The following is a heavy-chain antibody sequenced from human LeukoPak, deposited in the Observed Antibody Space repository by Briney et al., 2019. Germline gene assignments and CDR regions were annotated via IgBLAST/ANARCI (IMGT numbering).Heavy chain of an antibody. V-gene: IGHV1-69*01. Sequence: SVRVSSKASGGTFIIYAISWVRQAPGQGLEWMGGIIPIFGTANYAQKFQGRVTITADESTSTAYMELSSLRSEDTVVYYCANIGYCSGGSCYSVNYYYYGMDVWGQGTTVTVSS. CDR2: IIPIFGTA. CDR1: GGTFIIYA. CDR3: ANIGYCSGGSCYSVNYYYYGMDV. J-gene: IGHJ6*02. D-gene: IGHD2-15*01.